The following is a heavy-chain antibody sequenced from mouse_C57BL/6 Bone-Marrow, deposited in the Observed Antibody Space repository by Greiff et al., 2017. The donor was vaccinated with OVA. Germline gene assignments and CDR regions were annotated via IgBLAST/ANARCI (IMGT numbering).Heavy chain of an antibody. CDR1: GYTFTSYW. Sequence: VQLQQPGTELVKPGASVKLSCKASGYTFTSYWMHWVKQRPGQGLEWIGNINPSNGGTNYNEKFKSKATLTVDKSSSTAYMQLSSLTSEDSAVYYCARSPPYYYGSSYAMDYWGQGTSVTVSS. CDR2: INPSNGGT. CDR3: ARSPPYYYGSSYAMDY. V-gene: IGHV1-53*01. J-gene: IGHJ4*01. D-gene: IGHD1-1*01.